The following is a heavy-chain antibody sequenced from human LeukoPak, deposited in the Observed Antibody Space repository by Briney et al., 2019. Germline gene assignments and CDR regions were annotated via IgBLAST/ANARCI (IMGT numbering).Heavy chain of an antibody. D-gene: IGHD3-22*01. Sequence: GGSLRLSCAASGFTFSSYWMSWARQAPGKGLEWVANIKQDGSEKYYVDSVKGRFTISRDNAKNSLYLQMNSLRAEDTAVYYCARDGSGYYPEYFGYWGQGTLVTVSS. CDR1: GFTFSSYW. CDR3: ARDGSGYYPEYFGY. CDR2: IKQDGSEK. V-gene: IGHV3-7*01. J-gene: IGHJ4*02.